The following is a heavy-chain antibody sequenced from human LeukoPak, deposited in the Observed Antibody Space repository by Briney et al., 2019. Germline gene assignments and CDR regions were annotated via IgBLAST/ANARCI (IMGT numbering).Heavy chain of an antibody. J-gene: IGHJ5*02. CDR1: GGSISSYY. Sequence: TPSETLSLTCTVSGGSISSYYWSWIRQPAGKGLEWIGRIYSSGSTTYNPSLKSRVTMSVDTSKSQFSLNLMSVTAADTAVYYCTRDTGTTGEVKFDPWGQGTLVTVSS. CDR3: TRDTGTTGEVKFDP. V-gene: IGHV4-4*07. CDR2: IYSSGST. D-gene: IGHD4-17*01.